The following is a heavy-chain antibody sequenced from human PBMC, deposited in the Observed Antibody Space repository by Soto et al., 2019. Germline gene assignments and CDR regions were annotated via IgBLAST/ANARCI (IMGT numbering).Heavy chain of an antibody. J-gene: IGHJ4*02. Sequence: QVQLQQWGAGLLKPSETLSLTCAVYGGSFSGYYWSWIRQPPGKGLEWIGEINHSRSTNYNPSLKSRVTISVDTSKNQFSLKLSSVTAADTAVYYCARLVRAYCGGDCYSEDYWGQGTLVTVSS. V-gene: IGHV4-34*01. D-gene: IGHD2-21*02. CDR3: ARLVRAYCGGDCYSEDY. CDR2: INHSRST. CDR1: GGSFSGYY.